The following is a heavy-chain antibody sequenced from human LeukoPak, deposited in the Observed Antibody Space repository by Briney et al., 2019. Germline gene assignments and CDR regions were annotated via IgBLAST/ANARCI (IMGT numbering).Heavy chain of an antibody. CDR3: TTVANPAYFGY. V-gene: IGHV3-15*01. J-gene: IGHJ4*02. CDR1: GFTFSSYW. D-gene: IGHD4/OR15-4a*01. Sequence: GGSLRLSCAASGFTFSSYWMSWVRQAPGKGLEWVGRIKSKTDGGTIEYAAPVKGRFTISKDDSRNTLYLQMNSLKTEDTAVYYCTTVANPAYFGYWGQGTLVTVSS. CDR2: IKSKTDGGTI.